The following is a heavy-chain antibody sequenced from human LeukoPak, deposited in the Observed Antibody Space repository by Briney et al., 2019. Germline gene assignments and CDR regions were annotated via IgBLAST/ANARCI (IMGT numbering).Heavy chain of an antibody. D-gene: IGHD5-18*01. CDR1: GFAFRSYW. CDR3: ARDRGYTFGQ. V-gene: IGHV3-74*01. J-gene: IGHJ4*02. Sequence: GGSLRLSCAASGFAFRSYWMHWVRQAPGEGLVWVSNINGDASSTTYADSVKGRFTISRDNAKNTLYLQMNTPRAEDTAVYYCARDRGYTFGQWGQGTLVTVSS. CDR2: INGDASST.